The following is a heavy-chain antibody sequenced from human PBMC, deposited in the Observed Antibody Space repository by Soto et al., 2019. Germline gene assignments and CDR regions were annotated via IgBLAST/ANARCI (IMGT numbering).Heavy chain of an antibody. CDR3: ARTLNEWLLGLE. V-gene: IGHV1-18*01. Sequence: QVKLVQSGGEVKKPGASVKISCKASGYTFSSYGISWVRKAPGQGLEWMGWISAYNGNTNYAQKFQGRVTMTTDTSTRTADKELRSLRSDDTAIYYCARTLNEWLLGLEWGQGTLVTVSS. CDR2: ISAYNGNT. J-gene: IGHJ4*02. CDR1: GYTFSSYG. D-gene: IGHD3-3*01.